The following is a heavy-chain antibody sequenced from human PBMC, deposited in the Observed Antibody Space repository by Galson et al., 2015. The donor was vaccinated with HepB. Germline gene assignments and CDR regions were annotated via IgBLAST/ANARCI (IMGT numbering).Heavy chain of an antibody. CDR2: ISYDGSNK. V-gene: IGHV3-30-3*01. CDR1: GFTFSSYA. J-gene: IGHJ6*02. D-gene: IGHD5-18*01. Sequence: SLRLSCAASGFTFSSYAMHWVRQAPGKGLEWVAVISYDGSNKYYADSVKGRFTISRDNSKNTLYLQMNSLRAEDTAVYYCARVPGYLPVHYYYGMDVWGQGTTVTVSS. CDR3: ARVPGYLPVHYYYGMDV.